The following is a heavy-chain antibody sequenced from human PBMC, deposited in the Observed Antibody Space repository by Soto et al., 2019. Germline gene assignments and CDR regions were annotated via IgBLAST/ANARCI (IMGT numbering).Heavy chain of an antibody. CDR1: GYTFTSYA. D-gene: IGHD3-10*01. Sequence: QVQLVQSGAEVKKPGASVKVSCKASGYTFTSYAMHWVRQAPGQRLEWMGWINAGNGNTKYSQKFQGRVTITRDTSASTDYMELSSLRSEDTAVYYCARTRRTLWFGELLDYWGQGTLVTVSS. CDR3: ARTRRTLWFGELLDY. J-gene: IGHJ4*02. CDR2: INAGNGNT. V-gene: IGHV1-3*01.